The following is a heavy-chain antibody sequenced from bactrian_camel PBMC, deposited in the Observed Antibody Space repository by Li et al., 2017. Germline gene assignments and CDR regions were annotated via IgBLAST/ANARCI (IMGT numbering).Heavy chain of an antibody. CDR1: GDTIGRYC. J-gene: IGHJ4*01. CDR3: TTGGSSLT. CDR2: VDSDGET. V-gene: IGHV3S53*01. D-gene: IGHD5*01. Sequence: HVQLVESGGGLVQTGGSLRLSCVASGDTIGRYCMAWFRQAPGKEREEVVAVDSDGETSFADSVKVRFTISRDNAKNTVYLQMNSLKSEDTGLYYCTTGGSSLTGARGPRSPSP.